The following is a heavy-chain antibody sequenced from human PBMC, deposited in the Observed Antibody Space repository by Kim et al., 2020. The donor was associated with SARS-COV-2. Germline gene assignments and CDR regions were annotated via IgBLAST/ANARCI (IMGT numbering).Heavy chain of an antibody. CDR1: GLTFSSHS. Sequence: GGSLRLSCAASGLTFSSHSMHWVRQAPGKGLEWVSVMSRDGRIQHYVDSVKGRFTISRDNSKSALYLQMNSLRPEDTAMYYCTREFAGSGAFHDFWGQGTMVTVSS. V-gene: IGHV3-30*04. CDR3: TREFAGSGAFHDF. D-gene: IGHD3-10*01. CDR2: MSRDGRIQ. J-gene: IGHJ4*02.